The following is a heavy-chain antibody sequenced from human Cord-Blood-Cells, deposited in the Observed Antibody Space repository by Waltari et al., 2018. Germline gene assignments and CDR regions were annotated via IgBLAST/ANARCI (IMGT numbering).Heavy chain of an antibody. D-gene: IGHD5-18*01. CDR1: GFTFSSYA. J-gene: IGHJ6*02. Sequence: QVQLVESGGGVVQPGRSLRLSCAASGFTFSSYAMPWVRPAPGKGLEWVDVISYDGSNKYYADSVKGRFTISRDNSKNTLYLQMNSLRAEDTAVYYCARDTAMVYYYYGMDVWGQGTTVTVSS. CDR2: ISYDGSNK. V-gene: IGHV3-30-3*01. CDR3: ARDTAMVYYYYGMDV.